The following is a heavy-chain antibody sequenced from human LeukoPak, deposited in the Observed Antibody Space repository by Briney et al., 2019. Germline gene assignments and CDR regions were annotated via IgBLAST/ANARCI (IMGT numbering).Heavy chain of an antibody. CDR3: SRESGAFCPFGY. J-gene: IGHJ4*02. D-gene: IGHD1-26*01. Sequence: PSETLSLTCGVSGGSLSSTNWWGWVRQPPGQGLEWIGEISLTGETNYNPSLTGRVTMSLDKSRNQLSLKLTSVTAADTAIYYCSRESGAFCPFGYWGQGTLVIVPP. CDR2: ISLTGET. CDR1: GGSLSSTNW. V-gene: IGHV4-4*02.